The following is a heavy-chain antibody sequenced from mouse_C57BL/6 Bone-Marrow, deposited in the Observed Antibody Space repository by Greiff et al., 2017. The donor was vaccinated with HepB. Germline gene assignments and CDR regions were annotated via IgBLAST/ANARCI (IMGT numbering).Heavy chain of an antibody. V-gene: IGHV1-69*01. CDR2: IDPSDSYT. CDR3: ARSGLSVGFDY. D-gene: IGHD2-14*01. Sequence: VQLQQSGAELVMPGASVKLSCKASGYTFTSYWMHWVKQRPGQGLEWIGEIDPSDSYTNYNQKFKGKSTLTVDKSSSTAYMQLSSLTSEDSAVYYCARSGLSVGFDYWGQGTTLTVSS. J-gene: IGHJ2*01. CDR1: GYTFTSYW.